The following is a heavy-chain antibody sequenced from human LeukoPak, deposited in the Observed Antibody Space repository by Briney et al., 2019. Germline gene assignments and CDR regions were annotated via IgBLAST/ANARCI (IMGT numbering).Heavy chain of an antibody. J-gene: IGHJ6*02. V-gene: IGHV5-51*01. Sequence: GESLKISCKGSGYSFTSYWIGWVRQMPGKGLEWMGIIYPGDSDTRYSPSFQGQVTISADKSISTAYLQWSSLKASDTAKYYCARISLEWLHSYYYYGMDVWGQGTTVTVSS. CDR2: IYPGDSDT. CDR3: ARISLEWLHSYYYYGMDV. CDR1: GYSFTSYW. D-gene: IGHD3-3*01.